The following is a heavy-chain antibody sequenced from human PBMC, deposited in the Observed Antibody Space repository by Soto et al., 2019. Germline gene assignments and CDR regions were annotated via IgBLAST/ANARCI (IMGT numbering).Heavy chain of an antibody. D-gene: IGHD4-4*01. CDR1: GFTFSGSA. CDR2: IRSKPNNYAT. J-gene: IGHJ6*02. V-gene: IGHV3-73*02. CDR3: SGGQNDYNYYYYYPMDV. Sequence: EVQLVESGGGLVQPGESLRLSCAASGFTFSGSAMHWVRQAPGKGLEWVGRIRSKPNNYATAYAASVKGRFSISRDDSKNTAYLQVNGLKTEDTAVYYCSGGQNDYNYYYYYPMDVWGRGTTVPVSS.